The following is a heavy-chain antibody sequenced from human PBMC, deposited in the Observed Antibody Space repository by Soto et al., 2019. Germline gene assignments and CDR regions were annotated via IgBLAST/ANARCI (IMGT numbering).Heavy chain of an antibody. V-gene: IGHV3-64*02. CDR3: AREARDGYNPDAFDI. D-gene: IGHD5-12*01. CDR2: ISSKGGST. CDR1: GFTFSSYA. J-gene: IGHJ3*02. Sequence: PGGSLRLSCAASGFTFSSYAMHWVRQAPGKGLEYVSAISSKGGSTYYADSVKGRFTISRDNSKNTLYLQMGSLRAEHLAVYYCAREARDGYNPDAFDIWGKGTMVTVSS.